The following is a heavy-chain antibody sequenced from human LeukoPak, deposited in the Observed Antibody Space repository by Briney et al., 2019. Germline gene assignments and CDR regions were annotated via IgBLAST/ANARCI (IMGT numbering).Heavy chain of an antibody. J-gene: IGHJ4*02. CDR2: IKQDGSEK. CDR3: ARGGEDPYDFWRGQCPDY. CDR1: GFTVSSNY. D-gene: IGHD3-3*01. Sequence: GRSLRLSCAASGFTVSSNYMSWVRQAPGKGLEWVANIKQDGSEKYYVDSVRGRFTISRDNAKNSLYLQMNSLRAEDTAVYYCARGGEDPYDFWRGQCPDYWGQGTLVTVSS. V-gene: IGHV3-7*04.